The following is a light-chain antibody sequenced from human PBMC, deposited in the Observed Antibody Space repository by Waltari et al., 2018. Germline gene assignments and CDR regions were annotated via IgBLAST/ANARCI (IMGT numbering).Light chain of an antibody. V-gene: IGLV2-23*02. CDR2: DVS. J-gene: IGLJ3*02. CDR3: CSYAGSGWV. CDR1: SSDVGGYNY. Sequence: QSALTQPASVSGSPGQSITIPCTGTSSDVGGYNYVSWYQQHPGKAPKLMIYDVSKRPSGVSNRFSGSKSGNTASLTISGLQAEDEADYYCCSYAGSGWVFGGGTKLTVL.